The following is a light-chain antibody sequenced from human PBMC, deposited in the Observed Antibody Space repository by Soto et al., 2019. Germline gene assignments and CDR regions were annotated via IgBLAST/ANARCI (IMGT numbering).Light chain of an antibody. CDR2: DAS. Sequence: GLTQSPGTLSLSPGERATLSCRASQTVRNNYLAWYQQKPGQAPRLLIYDASSRATGVPPRFSGSGSGTDFTLTISSLEPEDFAVYYCQQRRSWPPTITFGQGTRLEIK. CDR3: QQRRSWPPTIT. J-gene: IGKJ5*01. V-gene: IGKV3D-20*02. CDR1: QTVRNNY.